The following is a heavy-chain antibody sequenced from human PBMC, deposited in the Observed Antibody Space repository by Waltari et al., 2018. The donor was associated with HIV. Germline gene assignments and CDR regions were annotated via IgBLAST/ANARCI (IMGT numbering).Heavy chain of an antibody. CDR2: INHNSGDT. V-gene: IGHV1-2*05. D-gene: IGHD5-12*01. Sequence: QEHLVQSGAEVKKPGASVKVSCTASGNTFTGYYIHWVRQAPGQRLEWVGRINHNSGDTHYAQKFQGRVTMTRDTSISTGYMELHSLTSDDTGVYFCARVRGGGMDVWGQGTTVTVSS. CDR3: ARVRGGGMDV. J-gene: IGHJ6*02. CDR1: GNTFTGYY.